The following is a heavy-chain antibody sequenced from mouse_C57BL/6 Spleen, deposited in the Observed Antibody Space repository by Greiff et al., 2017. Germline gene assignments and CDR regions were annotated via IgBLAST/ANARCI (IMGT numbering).Heavy chain of an antibody. CDR2: IRNKANNHAT. Sequence: EVKLVESGGGLVQPGGSMKLSCAASGFTFSDAWMDWVRQSPEKGLEWVAEIRNKANNHATYYAESVKGRFTISRDDSKSSVYLQMNSLRAEDTGIYYCTRRGTTVVEDWYFDVWGTGTTVTVSS. J-gene: IGHJ1*03. D-gene: IGHD1-1*01. V-gene: IGHV6-6*01. CDR1: GFTFSDAW. CDR3: TRRGTTVVEDWYFDV.